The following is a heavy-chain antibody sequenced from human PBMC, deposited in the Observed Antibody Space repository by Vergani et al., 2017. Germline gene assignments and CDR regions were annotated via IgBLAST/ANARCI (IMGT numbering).Heavy chain of an antibody. CDR3: ARGSSGYYQRTYYFDY. V-gene: IGHV4-59*01. Sequence: QVQLQESGPGLVKPSETLSLTCTVSGGSISSYYWSWIRQPPGKGLAWMGYIYYSGSTNYNPSLKSRVTISVDTSKNQFSLTLSSVTAADTAVYYCARGSSGYYQRTYYFDYWGQGTLVTVSS. CDR1: GGSISSYY. J-gene: IGHJ4*02. CDR2: IYYSGST. D-gene: IGHD3-22*01.